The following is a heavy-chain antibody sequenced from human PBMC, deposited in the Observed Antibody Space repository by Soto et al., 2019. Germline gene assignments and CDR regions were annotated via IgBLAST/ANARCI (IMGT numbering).Heavy chain of an antibody. Sequence: SETPSLTITDSGGSISRYYWSWIRQPPGKGLEWIGYIYYSGSTNYNPSLKSRVTISVDTSKNQFSLKLSSVTAADTAVYYCARDLSMSIAARPGTMDVWGQGTTVTVS. CDR3: ARDLSMSIAARPGTMDV. V-gene: IGHV4-59*01. CDR2: IYYSGST. D-gene: IGHD6-6*01. J-gene: IGHJ6*02. CDR1: GGSISRYY.